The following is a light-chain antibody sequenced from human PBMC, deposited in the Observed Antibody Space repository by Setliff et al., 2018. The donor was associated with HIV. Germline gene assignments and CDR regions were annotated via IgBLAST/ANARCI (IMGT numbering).Light chain of an antibody. Sequence: KRVTISCSGSFSNIGRNTINWYQQLPGTAPKLLIYSNYQRPSGVPDRFSGSKSGTSASLDISGLQSEDESDYYCAAWDDSLNGYVFGTGTKVTVL. V-gene: IGLV1-44*01. J-gene: IGLJ1*01. CDR1: FSNIGRNT. CDR3: AAWDDSLNGYV. CDR2: SNY.